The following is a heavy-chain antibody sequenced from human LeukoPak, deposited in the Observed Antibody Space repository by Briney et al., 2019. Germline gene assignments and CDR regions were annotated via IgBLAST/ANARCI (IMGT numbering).Heavy chain of an antibody. CDR1: GFTFSNYW. V-gene: IGHV3-7*01. CDR2: IKQDGSET. D-gene: IGHD2/OR15-2a*01. J-gene: IGHJ4*02. CDR3: AREGNRRSFDY. Sequence: SGGSLRLSCAASGFTFSNYWMSWVRQAPGKGLEWVANIKQDGSETYYVASVTGRFTISRDNAKNSLSLQMNSLRAEDTAVYYCAREGNRRSFDYWGQGTLVTVSS.